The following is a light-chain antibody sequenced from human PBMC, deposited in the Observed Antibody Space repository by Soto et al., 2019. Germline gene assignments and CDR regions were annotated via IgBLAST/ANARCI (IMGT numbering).Light chain of an antibody. CDR2: EAS. CDR1: QTIRSW. J-gene: IGKJ1*01. Sequence: ITMKQSAAPLSASVGDTVTITCRCSQTIRSWLTWYQEKPGKAPTVLISEASNLENGVPSRFSGSGSGTECTLTISSLQPDDVATYYCQHYNSYSCTLCQGTMVDIK. V-gene: IGKV1-5*01. CDR3: QHYNSYSCT.